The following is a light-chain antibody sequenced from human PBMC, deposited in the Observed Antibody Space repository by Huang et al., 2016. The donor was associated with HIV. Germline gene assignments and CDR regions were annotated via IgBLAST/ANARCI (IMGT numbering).Light chain of an antibody. CDR2: GAS. CDR3: QQYNDWLSLT. CDR1: QSISNN. Sequence: EIVMTQSPATLSVSPGERATLSCRASQSISNNLAWYQQKPGQAPRLLVYGASTRATGFPVRFSGSGSGTVFTLTISSLQFEDSAVYYCQQYNDWLSLTFGGGTKVGIK. V-gene: IGKV3-15*01. J-gene: IGKJ4*01.